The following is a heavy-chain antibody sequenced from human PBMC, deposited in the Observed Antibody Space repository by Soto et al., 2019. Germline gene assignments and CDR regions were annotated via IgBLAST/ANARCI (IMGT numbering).Heavy chain of an antibody. Sequence: GGSLRLSCAASGFTFSSFGMHWVRQAPGKGLEWVAVISYDGSNKYYADSVKGRFTISRDNAKNTLYLQMNSLRAEDTAVYYCARAADISMLTAPGAWLDPWGQGTLVTVSS. CDR3: ARAADISMLTAPGAWLDP. J-gene: IGHJ5*02. CDR2: ISYDGSNK. V-gene: IGHV3-30*03. D-gene: IGHD5-18*01. CDR1: GFTFSSFG.